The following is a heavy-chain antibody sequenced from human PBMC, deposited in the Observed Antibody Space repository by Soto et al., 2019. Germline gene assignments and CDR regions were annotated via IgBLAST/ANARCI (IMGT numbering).Heavy chain of an antibody. CDR3: SRVGCSNSNCQTRGMDV. V-gene: IGHV4-34*01. Sequence: QVQLQQWGAGLLKPSETLSLTCAVYGGSFSGYYWSWIRQPPGKGLEWIGEINHSGSTNYIPSLKSRVTISVDTSKNQFSLQLNSVTAADTAVYYCSRVGCSNSNCQTRGMDVWGQGTTVTVSS. CDR2: INHSGST. CDR1: GGSFSGYY. D-gene: IGHD2-2*01. J-gene: IGHJ6*02.